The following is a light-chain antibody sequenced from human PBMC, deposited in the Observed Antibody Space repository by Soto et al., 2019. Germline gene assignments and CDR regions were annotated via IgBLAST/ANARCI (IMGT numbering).Light chain of an antibody. CDR2: DAS. V-gene: IGKV1-5*01. J-gene: IGKJ2*01. Sequence: DIQMTQSPSTLSASVGDRVTITCRASQSISNWLAWSQQKPGKAPKLLIFDASSLETGVPSRFSGSGSGTEFTITISSMQPDDFATYYCQQYNNYPYTFGQGTKLEIK. CDR1: QSISNW. CDR3: QQYNNYPYT.